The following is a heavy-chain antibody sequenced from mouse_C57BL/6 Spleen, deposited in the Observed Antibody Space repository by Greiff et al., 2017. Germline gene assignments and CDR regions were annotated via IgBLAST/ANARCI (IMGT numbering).Heavy chain of an antibody. CDR2: IRNKANGYTT. Sequence: EVKLMESGGGLVQPGGSLSLSCAASGFTFTDYYMSWVRQPPGKALEWLGFIRNKANGYTTEYSASVKGRFTISRDNSQSILYLQMNALRAEDSATYYCARYSPYGLYFDYWGQGTTLTVSS. V-gene: IGHV7-3*01. J-gene: IGHJ2*01. CDR1: GFTFTDYY. D-gene: IGHD1-1*02. CDR3: ARYSPYGLYFDY.